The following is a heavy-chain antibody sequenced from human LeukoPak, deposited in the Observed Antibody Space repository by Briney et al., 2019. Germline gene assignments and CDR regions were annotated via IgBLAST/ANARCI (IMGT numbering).Heavy chain of an antibody. CDR2: IKSKTDGGTT. Sequence: PGGSLRLSCAASGFTFSNAWMSWVRQAPGKGLEWVGRIKSKTDGGTTDYAAPVKGRFTISRDDSKNTLYLQMNSLRVEDTARYYCAKDIQLSTWGLGTMVTVSS. V-gene: IGHV3-15*01. J-gene: IGHJ3*01. CDR1: GFTFSNAW. D-gene: IGHD5-24*01. CDR3: AKDIQLST.